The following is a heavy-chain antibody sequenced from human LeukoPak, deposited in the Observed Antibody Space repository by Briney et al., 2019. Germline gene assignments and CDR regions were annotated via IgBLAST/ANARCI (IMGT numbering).Heavy chain of an antibody. J-gene: IGHJ4*02. CDR1: GGSITNHY. CDR2: LFYRGTT. CDR3: ARAPSAAVRALDF. Sequence: SETLSLTCSVSGGSITNHYWAWIRQPPGQGLEWIGYLFYRGTTFYNPSLKSRVSISLDTSKNQVSLKLTSVIAADTAIYYCARAPSAAVRALDFWGPGTLVAVSS. D-gene: IGHD2-2*01. V-gene: IGHV4-59*11.